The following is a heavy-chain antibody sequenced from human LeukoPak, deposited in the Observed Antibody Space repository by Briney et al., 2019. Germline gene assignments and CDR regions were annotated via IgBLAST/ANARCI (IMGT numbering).Heavy chain of an antibody. CDR3: ARGWYLGMDV. CDR1: GGSVSSGSYY. V-gene: IGHV4-61*01. D-gene: IGHD6-13*01. J-gene: IGHJ6*02. CDR2: IYYSGST. Sequence: SETLSLTCTVSGGSVSSGSYYWSWIRQPPGKGLEWIGYIYYSGSTNYNPSLKSRVTISVDTSKNQFSLKLSSVTAADTAVYYCARGWYLGMDVWGQGTTVTVSS.